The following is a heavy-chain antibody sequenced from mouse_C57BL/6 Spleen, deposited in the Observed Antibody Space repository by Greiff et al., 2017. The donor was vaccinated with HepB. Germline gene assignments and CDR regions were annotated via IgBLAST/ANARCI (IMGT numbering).Heavy chain of an antibody. Sequence: EVKLLESGGGLVKPGGSLKLSCAASGFTFSDYGMHWVRQTPEKGLEWVAYISSGSSTIYYADTLKGRFTLSRDNAKNTLFLQMTSLRSEDKAMYYCERNEYEGYYDEMDYWGQGTSVTVSS. CDR2: ISSGSSTI. D-gene: IGHD2-4*01. J-gene: IGHJ4*01. CDR1: GFTFSDYG. V-gene: IGHV5-17*01. CDR3: ERNEYEGYYDEMDY.